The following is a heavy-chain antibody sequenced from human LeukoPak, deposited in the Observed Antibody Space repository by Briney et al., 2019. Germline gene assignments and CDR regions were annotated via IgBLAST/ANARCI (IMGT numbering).Heavy chain of an antibody. V-gene: IGHV3-23*01. Sequence: PGGSLRLSCAASGFTFSSYAMTWXRQAPGKGLEXXSTIRSGAYTYYADSVKGRLXISRDNSKNTLYLEMNSLRAEDAAVYYCARISVVSRSGPLDYWGQGTLVTVSS. CDR1: GFTFSSYA. J-gene: IGHJ4*02. CDR3: ARISVVSRSGPLDY. CDR2: IRSGAYT. D-gene: IGHD3-10*01.